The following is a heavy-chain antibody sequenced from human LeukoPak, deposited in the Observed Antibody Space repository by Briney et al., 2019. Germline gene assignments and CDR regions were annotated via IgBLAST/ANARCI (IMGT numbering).Heavy chain of an antibody. D-gene: IGHD6-13*01. J-gene: IGHJ6*03. CDR1: GFTFSDYY. CDR2: ISSSGSTI. CDR3: ARSGYSSSLRAYYYYYMDV. V-gene: IGHV3-11*04. Sequence: GGSLRLSCAASGFTFSDYYMSWIRQAPGKGLEWVSYISSSGSTIYYADSMKGRFVISRDNAKNSLYLQMNSLRAEDTAVYYCARSGYSSSLRAYYYYYMDVWGKGTTVTVSS.